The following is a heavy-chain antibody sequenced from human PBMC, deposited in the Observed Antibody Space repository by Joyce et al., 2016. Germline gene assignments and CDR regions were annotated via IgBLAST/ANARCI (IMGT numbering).Heavy chain of an antibody. CDR1: GYSFTNFW. Sequence: EAQLVQSGAELKKPGESLKISCKASGYSFTNFWVGWVRQMPGKGLDWMGIIFPDDSDTRYSPAFQGQVTISVDKSISTAHLQWSSLKASDTAIYYCASPVRTPFPHFDYWGQGTLVTVSS. D-gene: IGHD4-11*01. V-gene: IGHV5-51*01. CDR2: IFPDDSDT. J-gene: IGHJ4*02. CDR3: ASPVRTPFPHFDY.